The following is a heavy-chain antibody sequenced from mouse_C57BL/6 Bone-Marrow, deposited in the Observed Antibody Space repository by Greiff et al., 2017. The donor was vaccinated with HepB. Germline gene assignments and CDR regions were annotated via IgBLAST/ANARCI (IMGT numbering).Heavy chain of an antibody. CDR2: ISGGGGNT. J-gene: IGHJ1*03. V-gene: IGHV5-9*01. D-gene: IGHD2-4*01. CDR3: ARPMIRWYFDV. CDR1: GFTFSSYT. Sequence: EVQVVESGGGLVKPGGSLKLSCAASGFTFSSYTMSWVRQTPEKRLEWVATISGGGGNTYYPDSVKGRFTISRDNAKNTLYLQMSSLRSEDTALYYCARPMIRWYFDVWGTGTTVTVSS.